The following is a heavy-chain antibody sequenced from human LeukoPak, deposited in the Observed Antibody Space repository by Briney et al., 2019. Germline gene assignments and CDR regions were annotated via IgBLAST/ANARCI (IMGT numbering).Heavy chain of an antibody. Sequence: GGSLRLSRAASGFTFSSYGMHWVRQAPGKGLEWVAVIWYDGSNKYYADSVKGRFTISRDNSKNTLYLQMNSLRAEDTAVYYCARDRRGGNSYFDYWGQGTLVTVSS. CDR3: ARDRRGGNSYFDY. CDR2: IWYDGSNK. CDR1: GFTFSSYG. J-gene: IGHJ4*02. D-gene: IGHD5-18*01. V-gene: IGHV3-33*01.